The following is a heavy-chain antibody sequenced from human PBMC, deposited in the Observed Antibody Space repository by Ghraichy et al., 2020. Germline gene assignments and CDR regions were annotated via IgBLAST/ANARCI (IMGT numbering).Heavy chain of an antibody. V-gene: IGHV4-59*01. Sequence: SQTLSLTCTVSGGSISSYYWSWIRQPPGKGLEWIGYIYYSGSTNYNPSLKSRVTISVDTSKNQFSLKLSSVTAADTAVYYCARTHYDFWSGLHIDYWGQGTLVTVSS. D-gene: IGHD3-3*01. CDR3: ARTHYDFWSGLHIDY. J-gene: IGHJ4*02. CDR2: IYYSGST. CDR1: GGSISSYY.